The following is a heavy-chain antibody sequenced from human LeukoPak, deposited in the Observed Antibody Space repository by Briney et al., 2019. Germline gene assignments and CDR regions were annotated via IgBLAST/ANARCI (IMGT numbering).Heavy chain of an antibody. V-gene: IGHV3-21*01. J-gene: IGHJ4*02. CDR1: GFTFRSYN. CDR3: ARGASRADY. CDR2: ISSSSSYI. Sequence: GGSLRLSCAASGFTFRSYNMNWVRQAPGKRPEWVSSISSSSSYIYYAESVKGRFTISRDNAKNSLYLQMNSLRAEDTALYYCARGASRADYWGQRTLVTVSS.